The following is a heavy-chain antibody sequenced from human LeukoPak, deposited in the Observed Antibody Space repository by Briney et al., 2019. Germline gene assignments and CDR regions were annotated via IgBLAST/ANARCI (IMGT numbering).Heavy chain of an antibody. CDR1: GFTFGDDG. Sequence: GGSLRLSCTASGFTFGDDGMSWVRQAPGKGLEWVAVISYDGSNKDYADSVQGRVTISRDNSKNTLYPQMNSLRTEDTAMYYCASSRYGYCSSISCYVLSYWGQGTLVTVSS. CDR2: ISYDGSNK. CDR3: ASSRYGYCSSISCYVLSY. V-gene: IGHV3-30*04. D-gene: IGHD2-2*01. J-gene: IGHJ4*02.